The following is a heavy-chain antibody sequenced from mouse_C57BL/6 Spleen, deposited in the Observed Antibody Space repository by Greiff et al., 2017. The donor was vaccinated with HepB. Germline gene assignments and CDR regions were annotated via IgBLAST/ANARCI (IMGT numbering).Heavy chain of an antibody. J-gene: IGHJ3*01. CDR1: GYTFTSYW. Sequence: QVQLQQPGAELVMPGASVKLSCKASGYTFTSYWMHWVKQRPGQGLEWIGEIDPSDSYTNYNQKFKGKSTLTVDKSSSTAYMQLSSLTSEDSAGYYCARRDGTYWGQGTLVTVAA. V-gene: IGHV1-69*01. D-gene: IGHD3-3*01. CDR2: IDPSDSYT. CDR3: ARRDGTY.